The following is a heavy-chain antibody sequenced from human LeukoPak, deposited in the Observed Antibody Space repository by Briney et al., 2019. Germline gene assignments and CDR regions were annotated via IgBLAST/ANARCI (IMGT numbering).Heavy chain of an antibody. D-gene: IGHD2-15*01. CDR3: ARQRSDIVVVVAAQYYFDY. V-gene: IGHV5-51*01. J-gene: IGHJ4*02. CDR2: IYPGDSDT. CDR1: GYSFTSYW. Sequence: GESLKISCKGSGYSFTSYWIGWVRQMPGKGLEWMGIIYPGDSDTRYSPSFQGQVTISADKSISTAYLQWSSLKASDTAMYYCARQRSDIVVVVAAQYYFDYWGQGTLVTVSS.